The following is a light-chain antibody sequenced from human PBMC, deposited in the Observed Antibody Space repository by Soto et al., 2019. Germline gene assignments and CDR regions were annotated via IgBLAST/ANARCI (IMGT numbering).Light chain of an antibody. V-gene: IGLV2-14*01. CDR2: DVR. CDR1: SSDVGGYNY. CDR3: SSYSSNSTPVV. Sequence: QSALTQPASVSGSPGQSITISCTGTSSDVGGYNYVAWYQQHPGKAPKLMIYDVRTRPSGVSNRFSGSKSGNTASLTISGLQAEDEADYYCSSYSSNSTPVVLGGGTKLTVL. J-gene: IGLJ2*01.